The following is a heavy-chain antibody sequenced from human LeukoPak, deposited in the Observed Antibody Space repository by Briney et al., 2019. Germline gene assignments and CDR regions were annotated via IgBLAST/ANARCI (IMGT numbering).Heavy chain of an antibody. J-gene: IGHJ4*02. V-gene: IGHV3-11*01. D-gene: IGHD1-26*01. Sequence: PGGSLRLSCAASGFSFSRYYMSWVRQTPGKALEWISYIPTSGIPVQYADSVRGRFIASRDDAKNSLHLQMDSLRVEDTAVYYCARAVGLGPGAHFDQWGQGALVIVSS. CDR3: ARAVGLGPGAHFDQ. CDR2: IPTSGIPV. CDR1: GFSFSRYY.